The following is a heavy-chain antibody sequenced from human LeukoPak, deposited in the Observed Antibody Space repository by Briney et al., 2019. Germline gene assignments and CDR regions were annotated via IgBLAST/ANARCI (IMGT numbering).Heavy chain of an antibody. Sequence: PGGSLRLSCAASGFTFTSYAMSWVRQAPGKGLEWVSSITGDCKYITYADSVKGRFTISRDNAKNSLYLQVASLRGDDTATYYCAREGTDYYYDQGGQGTLVTVSP. V-gene: IGHV3-21*01. J-gene: IGHJ4*02. CDR2: ITGDCKYI. CDR3: AREGTDYYYDQ. D-gene: IGHD2-21*01. CDR1: GFTFTSYA.